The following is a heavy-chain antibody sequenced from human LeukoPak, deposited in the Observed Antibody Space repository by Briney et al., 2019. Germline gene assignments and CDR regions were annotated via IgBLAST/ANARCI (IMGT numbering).Heavy chain of an antibody. CDR2: IYHSGST. D-gene: IGHD3/OR15-3a*01. V-gene: IGHV4-38-2*02. Sequence: SETLSLTCTISGYSIISDDFWGWIRQLPGKGLEWSGTIYHSGSTYYSPSLKSRVTVSVDTSKNGFSLKLSSVTAADTAVYFCARGIVGSRDFYFRYYFDYWGQGTLVTVSS. J-gene: IGHJ4*02. CDR1: GYSIISDDF. CDR3: ARGIVGSRDFYFRYYFDY.